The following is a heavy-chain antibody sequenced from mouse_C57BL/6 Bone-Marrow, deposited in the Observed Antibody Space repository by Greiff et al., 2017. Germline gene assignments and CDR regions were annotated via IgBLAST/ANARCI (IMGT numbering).Heavy chain of an antibody. V-gene: IGHV14-3*01. Sequence: VQLQQSVAELVRPGASVKLSCTASGFNIKNTYMHWVKQRPEQGLEWIGRIDPANGNTKYAPKFQGKDTITADTSSNTAYLQLSSLTSEDTAIYYCAWIYYNGSSYGNYARDYWGQGTSVTVSS. D-gene: IGHD1-1*01. CDR2: IDPANGNT. CDR3: AWIYYNGSSYGNYARDY. CDR1: GFNIKNTY. J-gene: IGHJ4*01.